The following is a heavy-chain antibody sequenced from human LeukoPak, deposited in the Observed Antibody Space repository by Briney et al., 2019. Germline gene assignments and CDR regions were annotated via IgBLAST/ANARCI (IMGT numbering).Heavy chain of an antibody. CDR3: AKDQSSFCSRSSCYGLQY. J-gene: IGHJ4*02. Sequence: GGSLRLSCAASGFTFSGYGMHWVRQAPGKGLEWVAFIRNDGSNKFYADSVKGRFTISRDNSKNTLYLQMNSLRTEDTAVYYCAKDQSSFCSRSSCYGLQYWGQGTLATVSS. V-gene: IGHV3-30*02. CDR1: GFTFSGYG. CDR2: IRNDGSNK. D-gene: IGHD2-2*01.